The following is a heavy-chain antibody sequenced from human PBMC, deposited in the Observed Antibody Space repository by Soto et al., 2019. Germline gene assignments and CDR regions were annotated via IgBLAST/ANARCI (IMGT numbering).Heavy chain of an antibody. CDR3: ARDSYSSSWLYNWFDP. J-gene: IGHJ5*02. D-gene: IGHD6-13*01. CDR1: GGTFSSYA. CDR2: IIPIFGTA. V-gene: IGHV1-69*01. Sequence: QVQLVQSGAEVKKPGSSVKVSCKASGGTFSSYAISWVRQAPGQGLEWMGGIIPIFGTANYAQKFQGRVTITADESTSTAHMELSSLRSEDTAVYYCARDSYSSSWLYNWFDPWGQGTQVTVSS.